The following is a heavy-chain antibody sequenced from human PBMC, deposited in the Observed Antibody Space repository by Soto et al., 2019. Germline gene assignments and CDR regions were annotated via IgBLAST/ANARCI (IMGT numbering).Heavy chain of an antibody. CDR1: GFTFSSYA. V-gene: IGHV3-23*01. CDR2: ISGSGGST. CDR3: AKDSVPFSGYSYDFDY. Sequence: PGGSLRLSCAASGFTFSSYAMSWVRQAPGKGLEWVSAISGSGGSTYYADSVKGRFTISRDNSKNTLYLQMNSLRAEDTAVYYCAKDSVPFSGYSYDFDYWGQATLVTVSS. J-gene: IGHJ4*02. D-gene: IGHD5-18*01.